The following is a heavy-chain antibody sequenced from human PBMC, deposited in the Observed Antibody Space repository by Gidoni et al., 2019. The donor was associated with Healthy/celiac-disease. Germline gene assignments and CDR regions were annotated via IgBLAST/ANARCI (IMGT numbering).Heavy chain of an antibody. CDR3: TPPVGATISFDP. CDR1: GFTFSNAW. Sequence: ASGFTFSNAWMNWVRQAPGKGLEWVGRIKSKTDGGTTDYAAPVKGRFTISRDDSKNTLYLQMNSLKTEDTAVYYCTPPVGATISFDPWGQGTLVTVSS. CDR2: IKSKTDGGTT. J-gene: IGHJ5*02. D-gene: IGHD1-26*01. V-gene: IGHV3-15*07.